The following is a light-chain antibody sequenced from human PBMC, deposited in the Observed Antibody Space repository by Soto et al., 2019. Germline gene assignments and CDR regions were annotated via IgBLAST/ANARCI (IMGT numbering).Light chain of an antibody. CDR3: ASWDDSLNGVV. Sequence: QSVLTQPPSASGTPGQRVTISCSGSSSNIGSHTVNWYQQLPGTAPKLLIYSNNQRPSGVPDRFSGSKSGTSASLAISGLQSADEADYYCASWDDSLNGVVFGGGTKVTVL. J-gene: IGLJ2*01. CDR1: SSNIGSHT. CDR2: SNN. V-gene: IGLV1-44*01.